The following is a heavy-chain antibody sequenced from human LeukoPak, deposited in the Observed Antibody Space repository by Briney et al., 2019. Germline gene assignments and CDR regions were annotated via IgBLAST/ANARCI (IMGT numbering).Heavy chain of an antibody. Sequence: VSVKVSCKASGYTFTSYGISWVRQAPGQGLEWMGWISAYNGNTNYAQKLQGRVTMTTDTSTSTAYMELRSLRSDDTAVYYCARDGWVDTAMVNFDYWGQGTLVTVSS. CDR3: ARDGWVDTAMVNFDY. CDR1: GYTFTSYG. V-gene: IGHV1-18*04. J-gene: IGHJ4*02. D-gene: IGHD5-18*01. CDR2: ISAYNGNT.